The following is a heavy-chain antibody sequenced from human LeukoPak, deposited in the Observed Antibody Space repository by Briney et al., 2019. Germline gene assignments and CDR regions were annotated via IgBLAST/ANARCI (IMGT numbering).Heavy chain of an antibody. CDR3: ARDISSGIVVVLDY. CDR1: GFTFSSYA. Sequence: PGRSLRLSCAASGFTFSSYAMHWVRQAPGKGLEWVAVISYDGSNKYYADSVKGRFTTSRDNSKNTLYLQMNSLRAEDTAVYYCARDISSGIVVVLDYWGQGTLVTVSS. V-gene: IGHV3-30-3*01. J-gene: IGHJ4*02. D-gene: IGHD3-22*01. CDR2: ISYDGSNK.